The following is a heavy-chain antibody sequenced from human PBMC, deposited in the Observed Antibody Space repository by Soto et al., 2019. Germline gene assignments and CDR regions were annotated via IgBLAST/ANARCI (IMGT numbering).Heavy chain of an antibody. Sequence: EVQLVESGGGLVQPGRSLRLSCAASGFTFDDFAMHWVRQAPGKGLEWGSGISWNSAMIGYADSVKGRFTISRDNAKNSLYLQMNSLTPEDTALYFCAKDNRADRGAFDYWGQGTLVSVFS. D-gene: IGHD3-10*01. CDR3: AKDNRADRGAFDY. CDR1: GFTFDDFA. J-gene: IGHJ4*02. V-gene: IGHV3-9*01. CDR2: ISWNSAMI.